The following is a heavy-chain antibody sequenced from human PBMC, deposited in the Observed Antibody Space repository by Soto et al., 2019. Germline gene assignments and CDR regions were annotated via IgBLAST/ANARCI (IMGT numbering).Heavy chain of an antibody. CDR3: TTRPYYYDSSGYLDAFDI. Sequence: EVQLVESGGGLVQPGGSLKLSCAASGFTFSGSAMHWVRQASGKGLEWVGRIRSKANSYATAYAASVKGRFTISRDDSKNTAYLQMNSLKTEDTAVYYCTTRPYYYDSSGYLDAFDIWGQGTMVTVSS. V-gene: IGHV3-73*02. CDR1: GFTFSGSA. D-gene: IGHD3-22*01. J-gene: IGHJ3*02. CDR2: IRSKANSYAT.